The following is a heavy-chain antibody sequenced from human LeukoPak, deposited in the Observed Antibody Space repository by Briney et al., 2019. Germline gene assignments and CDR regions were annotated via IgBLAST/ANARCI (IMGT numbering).Heavy chain of an antibody. CDR2: IIPILGIA. J-gene: IGHJ6*03. CDR1: GGTFSSYT. Sequence: SVKVSCKASGGTFSSYTISWVRQAPGQGLEWMGRIIPILGIANYAQKFQGRVTITADKSTSTAYMELSSLRSGDAAVYYCAREGVVPAAIYYYYMDVWGKGTTVTVSS. V-gene: IGHV1-69*04. CDR3: AREGVVPAAIYYYYMDV. D-gene: IGHD2-2*01.